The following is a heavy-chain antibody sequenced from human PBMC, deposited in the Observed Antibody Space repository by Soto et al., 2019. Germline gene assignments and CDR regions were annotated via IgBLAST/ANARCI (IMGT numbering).Heavy chain of an antibody. V-gene: IGHV3-48*02. D-gene: IGHD6-13*01. CDR3: AREKSIVAAGYYYYYGMDV. CDR2: ISSSSSTI. CDR1: GFTFSSYS. J-gene: IGHJ6*02. Sequence: GSLRLSCAASGFTFSSYSMNWVRQAPGKGLEWVSYISSSSSTIYYADSVKGRFTISRDNAKNSLYLQMNSLRDEDTAVYYCAREKSIVAAGYYYYYGMDVWGQGTTVTVSS.